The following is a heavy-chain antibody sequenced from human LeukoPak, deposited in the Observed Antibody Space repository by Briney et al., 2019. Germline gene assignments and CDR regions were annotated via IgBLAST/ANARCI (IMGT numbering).Heavy chain of an antibody. V-gene: IGHV4-39*07. CDR1: GGSISSNSYS. D-gene: IGHD3-9*01. CDR2: INHSGST. Sequence: SETLSLTCTVSGGSISSNSYSWGWIRQPPGKGLEWIGEINHSGSTNYNPSLKSRVTISVDTSKNQFSLKLSSVTAADTAVYYCARPVRYILTGYYKRGYYFDYWGQGTLVTVSS. J-gene: IGHJ4*02. CDR3: ARPVRYILTGYYKRGYYFDY.